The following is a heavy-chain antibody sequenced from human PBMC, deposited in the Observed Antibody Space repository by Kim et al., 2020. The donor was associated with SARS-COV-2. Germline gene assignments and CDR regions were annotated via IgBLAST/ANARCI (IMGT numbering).Heavy chain of an antibody. CDR3: AKDNGSGWSLASYYYYYGMDV. CDR1: GFTFDDYA. V-gene: IGHV3-9*01. Sequence: GGSLRLSCAASGFTFDDYAMHWVRQAPGKGLEWVSGISWNSGSIGYADSVKGRFTISRDNAKNSLYLQMNSLRAEDTALYYCAKDNGSGWSLASYYYYYGMDVWGQGTTVTVSS. CDR2: ISWNSGSI. J-gene: IGHJ6*02. D-gene: IGHD6-19*01.